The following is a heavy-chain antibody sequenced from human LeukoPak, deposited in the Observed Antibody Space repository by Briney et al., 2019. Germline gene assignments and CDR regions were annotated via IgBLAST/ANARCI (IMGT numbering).Heavy chain of an antibody. Sequence: SETLSLTCTVSGGSISSYYWSWIRQPPGKGLEWIGYIYYSGSTNYNPSLKSRVTISVDTSKNQFSLKLSSVTAADAAVYYCARHIAAAANFDYWGQGTLVTVSS. D-gene: IGHD6-13*01. V-gene: IGHV4-59*01. CDR2: IYYSGST. J-gene: IGHJ4*02. CDR3: ARHIAAAANFDY. CDR1: GGSISSYY.